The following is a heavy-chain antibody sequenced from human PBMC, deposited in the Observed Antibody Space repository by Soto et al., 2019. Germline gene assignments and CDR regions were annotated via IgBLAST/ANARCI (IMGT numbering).Heavy chain of an antibody. J-gene: IGHJ4*02. V-gene: IGHV3-15*01. CDR1: RFTFTNAS. CDR3: TTGSTSTKNY. Sequence: GGSLRLSCAASRFTFTNASMSWVRQAPGKGLEWVGRIKNKDDGGTTDYTAPVKGRFTISRDDSKNTLYLQMNSLKIEDTAAYYCTTGSTSTKNYWGQGTLVTVSS. D-gene: IGHD6-6*01. CDR2: IKNKDDGGTT.